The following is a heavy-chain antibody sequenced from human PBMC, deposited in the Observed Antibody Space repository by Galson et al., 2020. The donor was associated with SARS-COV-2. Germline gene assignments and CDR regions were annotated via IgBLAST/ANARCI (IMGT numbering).Heavy chain of an antibody. Sequence: SVKVSCKASAGSFGSYAISWVRQAPGQGLEWMGGIIPIFGTTNYAQKFQGRLTITADRYTSTAYMELSSLRSEDTAVYYCARRRFYCSCGNCYEYYFDYWGQGTLVSVSS. CDR1: AGSFGSYA. CDR2: IIPIFGTT. CDR3: ARRRFYCSCGNCYEYYFDY. D-gene: IGHD2-15*01. V-gene: IGHV1-69*06. J-gene: IGHJ4*02.